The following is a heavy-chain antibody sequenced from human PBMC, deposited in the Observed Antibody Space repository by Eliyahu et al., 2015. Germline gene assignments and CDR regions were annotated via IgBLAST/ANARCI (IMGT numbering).Heavy chain of an antibody. J-gene: IGHJ4*02. CDR1: GFTFGDVW. CDR3: SREQCTPTSCRDY. V-gene: IGHV3-15*01. Sequence: EVQLVESGGGLVKPGGSLRLSCAASGFTFGDVWMNWVRQAPGKGLEWVGRIKSKFNGETTDYAXPVKGRFTISRDDSKNMLYLQMDGLKTEDTAVYFCSREQCTPTSCRDYLGQGTLVTVSS. D-gene: IGHD2-2*01. CDR2: IKSKFNGETT.